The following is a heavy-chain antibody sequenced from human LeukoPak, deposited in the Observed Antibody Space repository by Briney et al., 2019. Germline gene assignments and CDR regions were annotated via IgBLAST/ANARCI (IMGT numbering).Heavy chain of an antibody. J-gene: IGHJ6*02. CDR1: GYTFTSYA. CDR2: INAGNGNT. Sequence: GASVKVSCKASGYTFTSYAMHWVRQAPGQRLEWMGWINAGNGNTKYSQKFQGRVTITRDTSASTAYMELSSLRSEDTAVYYCARVYPRDYYYYYGMDVWGQGTTVTVSS. V-gene: IGHV1-3*01. D-gene: IGHD2-2*02. CDR3: ARVYPRDYYYYYGMDV.